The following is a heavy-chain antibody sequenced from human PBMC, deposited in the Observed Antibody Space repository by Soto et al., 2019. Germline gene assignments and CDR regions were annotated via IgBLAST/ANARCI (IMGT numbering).Heavy chain of an antibody. CDR2: VSIGGST. Sequence: GGSLRLSCAASGFTFSSYAMGWVRQGPGKGLEWVAVVSIGGSTHYADSVRGRSTISRDNSKNTLSLQMNSLTAEDTAVYYCARASIAGRRSGNNFEYWGQGTLVTVSS. D-gene: IGHD6-6*01. CDR1: GFTFSSYA. V-gene: IGHV3-23*01. J-gene: IGHJ4*01. CDR3: ARASIAGRRSGNNFEY.